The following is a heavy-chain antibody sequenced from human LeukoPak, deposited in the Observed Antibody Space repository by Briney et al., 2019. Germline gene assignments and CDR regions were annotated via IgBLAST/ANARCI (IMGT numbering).Heavy chain of an antibody. Sequence: GGSLRLSCAASGFTFSSYSMNWVRQAPGKGLEWVSSISSSSSYIYYAGSVKGRFTISRDNAKNSLYLQMNSLRAEDTAVYYCARVGLAATDDYWGQGTLVTVSS. CDR2: ISSSSSYI. CDR1: GFTFSSYS. D-gene: IGHD6-13*01. V-gene: IGHV3-21*01. J-gene: IGHJ4*02. CDR3: ARVGLAATDDY.